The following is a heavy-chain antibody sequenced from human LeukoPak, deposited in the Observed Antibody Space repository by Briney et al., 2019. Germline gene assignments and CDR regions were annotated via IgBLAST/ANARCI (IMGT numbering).Heavy chain of an antibody. D-gene: IGHD3-10*01. J-gene: IGHJ4*02. Sequence: SGPTLVNPTQTLTLTCTFSGFSLSTSGVGVGWIRQPPGKALEWLALIYWNDDKRYSPSLKSRLTITKDTSKNQVVLTMTNMDPVDTATYYCAHRPKGWFGESIFDYWGQGTLVTVSS. V-gene: IGHV2-5*01. CDR3: AHRPKGWFGESIFDY. CDR2: IYWNDDK. CDR1: GFSLSTSGVG.